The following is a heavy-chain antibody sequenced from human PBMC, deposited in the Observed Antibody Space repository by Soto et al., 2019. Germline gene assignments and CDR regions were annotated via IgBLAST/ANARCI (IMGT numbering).Heavy chain of an antibody. CDR3: ARDEGCSGGSCHARVYYYYYYGMDV. CDR2: ISYDGGNK. D-gene: IGHD2-15*01. Sequence: PGGSLRLSCAASGFTFSSYAMHWVRQAPGKGLEWVAVISYDGGNKYYADSVKGRFTISRDNSKNTLYLQMNSLRAEDTAVYYCARDEGCSGGSCHARVYYYYYYGMDVWGQGTTVTVSS. V-gene: IGHV3-30-3*01. J-gene: IGHJ6*02. CDR1: GFTFSSYA.